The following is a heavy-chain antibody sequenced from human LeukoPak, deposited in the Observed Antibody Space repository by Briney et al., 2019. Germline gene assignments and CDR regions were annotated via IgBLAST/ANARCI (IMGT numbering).Heavy chain of an antibody. D-gene: IGHD5-24*01. CDR2: SDYSGST. CDR3: ARGAGWLPLV. V-gene: IGHV4-59*01. J-gene: IGHJ4*02. Sequence: PSGTLSLTCTVSGGSISNNYWSWIRQPPGKGLEWIGFSDYSGSTNYNPSLKSRVTISVDTSKNQFSLKMTSVTAADTAVYYCARGAGWLPLVWGQGTLVTVSS. CDR1: GGSISNNY.